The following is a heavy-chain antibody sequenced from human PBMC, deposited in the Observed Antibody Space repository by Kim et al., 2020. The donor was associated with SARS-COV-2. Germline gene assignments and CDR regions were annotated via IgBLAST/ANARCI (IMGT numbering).Heavy chain of an antibody. CDR2: IGTAGDT. V-gene: IGHV3-13*04. D-gene: IGHD3-10*01. CDR3: ARARHGRFGETYYGMDV. Sequence: GGSLRLSCAASGFTFSSYDMHWVRQATGKGLEWVSAIGTAGDTYYQGSVKGRFTISRENAKNSLYLQMNSLRAGGTAVYYCARARHGRFGETYYGMDVWGQGTTVTVSS. J-gene: IGHJ6*02. CDR1: GFTFSSYD.